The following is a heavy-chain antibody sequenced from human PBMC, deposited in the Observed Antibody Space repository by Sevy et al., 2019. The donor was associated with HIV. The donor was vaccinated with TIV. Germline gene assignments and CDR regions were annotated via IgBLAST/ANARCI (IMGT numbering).Heavy chain of an antibody. Sequence: GGSRRLSCAASGFTFGNYWMHWVRQAPGKGLVWISRINNDSSNTNYADSVKGRFTTSRDNAKNTLYLQMNSLRAEDTAVYYCGREMISMVPGVPDAFDIWGQGTMVTVSS. J-gene: IGHJ3*02. CDR1: GFTFGNYW. D-gene: IGHD3-10*01. CDR3: GREMISMVPGVPDAFDI. CDR2: INNDSSNT. V-gene: IGHV3-74*01.